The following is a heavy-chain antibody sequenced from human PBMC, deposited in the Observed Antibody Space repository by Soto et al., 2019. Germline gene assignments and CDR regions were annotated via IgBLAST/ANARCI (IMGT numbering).Heavy chain of an antibody. CDR1: GGSVSSGSYY. J-gene: IGHJ5*02. CDR3: ERDSATVTTLWFDP. Sequence: SETLSLTCTVSGGSVSSGSYYWSWIRQPPGKGLEWIGYIYYSGSTNYNPSLKSRVTISVDTSKNQFSLKLSSVTAADTAVYYCERDSATVTTLWFDPWGQGTLVTVSS. D-gene: IGHD4-17*01. V-gene: IGHV4-61*01. CDR2: IYYSGST.